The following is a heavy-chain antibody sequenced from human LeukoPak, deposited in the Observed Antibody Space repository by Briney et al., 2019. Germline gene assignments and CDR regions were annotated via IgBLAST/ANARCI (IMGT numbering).Heavy chain of an antibody. Sequence: GGSLRLSCAASGFTSSTYAMTWVRQAPGKGLEWVANIKQDGSEKYYVDSVKGRFTISRDNAKNSLYLQVNSLRAEDTAVYYCARENDSGWSGPFDYWGQGTLVTVSS. CDR1: GFTSSTYA. V-gene: IGHV3-7*03. CDR2: IKQDGSEK. J-gene: IGHJ4*02. D-gene: IGHD6-19*01. CDR3: ARENDSGWSGPFDY.